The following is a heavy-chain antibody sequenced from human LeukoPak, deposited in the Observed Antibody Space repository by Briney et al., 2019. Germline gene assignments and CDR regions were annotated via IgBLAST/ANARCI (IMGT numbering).Heavy chain of an antibody. CDR3: ARRAAALGAFDY. J-gene: IGHJ4*02. CDR2: INSDGSST. V-gene: IGHV3-74*01. Sequence: HPGGSLRLSCAASGFTFSSYWMHWVRQAPGKGLVWVSRINSDGSSTSYADSVKGRFTISRDNAKNTLYLQMNSLRAEDTAVYYCARRAAALGAFDYWGPGTLVTVSS. D-gene: IGHD6-13*01. CDR1: GFTFSSYW.